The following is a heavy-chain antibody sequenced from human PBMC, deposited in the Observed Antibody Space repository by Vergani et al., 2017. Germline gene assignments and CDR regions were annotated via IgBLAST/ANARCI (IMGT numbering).Heavy chain of an antibody. D-gene: IGHD6-19*01. CDR1: GFTFLSYW. Sequence: EVQLVDSGGDLVHPGGSLRLSCTASGFTFLSYWMHWVRQAPGKGLVWVSRINSDGSGTSYADSVKGRFTISRDNAKNTLYLQMNSLRVEDTAVYYCAREGDSSGWYHASFDDWGQGTLVTVSS. CDR2: INSDGSGT. CDR3: AREGDSSGWYHASFDD. V-gene: IGHV3-74*01. J-gene: IGHJ4*02.